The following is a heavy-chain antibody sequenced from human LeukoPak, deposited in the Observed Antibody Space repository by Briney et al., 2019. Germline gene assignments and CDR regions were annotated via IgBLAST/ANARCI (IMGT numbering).Heavy chain of an antibody. CDR2: INPSGGST. CDR3: ARVYRLGAAAGRFDY. J-gene: IGHJ4*02. D-gene: IGHD6-13*01. V-gene: IGHV1-46*01. CDR1: GYTFTSYY. Sequence: GASVKVSCKASGYTFTSYYMHWVRQAPGQGLEWMRIINPSGGSTSYAQKFQGRVTMTRDTSTSTVYMELSSLRSEDTAVYYCARVYRLGAAAGRFDYWGQGTLVTVSS.